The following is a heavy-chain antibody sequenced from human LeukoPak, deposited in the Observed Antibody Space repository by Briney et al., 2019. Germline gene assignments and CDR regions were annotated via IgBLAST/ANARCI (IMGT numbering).Heavy chain of an antibody. V-gene: IGHV3-23*01. D-gene: IGHD2-15*01. CDR3: AKGVGYCSGGSCQQFDY. CDR2: ISGSGAST. J-gene: IGHJ4*02. CDR1: GFTDYG. Sequence: GGSLRLSCAASGFTDYGMSWVRQAPGKGLEWVSAISGSGASTYYADSVKGRFTMSRDNSKNTLYLQMNSLRAEDTAVYYCAKGVGYCSGGSCQQFDYWGQGTLVTVSS.